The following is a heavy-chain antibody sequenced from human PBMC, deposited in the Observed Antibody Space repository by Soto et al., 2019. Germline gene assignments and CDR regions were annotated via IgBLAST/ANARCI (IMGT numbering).Heavy chain of an antibody. Sequence: QVQLVQSGAEVKKPGASVKVSCKASGYTFTSYGISWVRQAPGQGLEWMGWISAYNGNTNYAQELQGRVTMTTDTSTSTAYMELRSLRSDDTAVYYCARDHTKHTVTTFDYYGMDVWGQGTTVTVSS. CDR1: GYTFTSYG. D-gene: IGHD4-4*01. V-gene: IGHV1-18*01. J-gene: IGHJ6*02. CDR3: ARDHTKHTVTTFDYYGMDV. CDR2: ISAYNGNT.